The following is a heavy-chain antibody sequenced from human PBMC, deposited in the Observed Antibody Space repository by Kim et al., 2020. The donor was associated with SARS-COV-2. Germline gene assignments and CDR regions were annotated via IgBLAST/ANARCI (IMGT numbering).Heavy chain of an antibody. CDR1: GFTFSSYS. V-gene: IGHV3-21*01. Sequence: GGSLRLSCAASGFTFSSYSMNWVRQAPGKGLEWVSSISSSSSYIYYADSVKGRFTISRDNAKNSLYLQMNSLRAEDTAVYYCASRANKWEQYYWGQGTLVTVSS. CDR2: ISSSSSYI. J-gene: IGHJ4*02. CDR3: ASRANKWEQYY. D-gene: IGHD1-26*01.